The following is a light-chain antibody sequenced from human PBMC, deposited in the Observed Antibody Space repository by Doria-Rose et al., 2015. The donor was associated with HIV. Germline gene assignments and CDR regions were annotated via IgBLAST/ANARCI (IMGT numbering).Light chain of an antibody. Sequence: PSLSVAPGQTARVTRGGSNIGGKSVHWHQQRPGQAPVLVVYDDSDRPSGIPERFSGSNSGNTATLTISRVEAGDEADYYCQVWDSSSDHYVFAIGTKVTVL. CDR1: NIGGKS. CDR2: DDS. CDR3: QVWDSSSDHYV. V-gene: IGLV3-21*02. J-gene: IGLJ1*01.